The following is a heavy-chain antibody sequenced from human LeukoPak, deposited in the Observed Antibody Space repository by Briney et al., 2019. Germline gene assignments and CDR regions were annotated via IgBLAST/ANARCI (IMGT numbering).Heavy chain of an antibody. D-gene: IGHD6-19*01. CDR1: GITFSSYS. CDR3: AGRGIAVAGARTFDY. Sequence: GGSLRLSCAASGITFSSYSMSWVRQAPGKGLEWVSVIDGGGDITYYADSVQGRFTISRDNSKNTLSLQMNSLSAEDTAVYYCAGRGIAVAGARTFDYWGQGTLVIVSS. V-gene: IGHV3-23*01. J-gene: IGHJ4*02. CDR2: IDGGGDIT.